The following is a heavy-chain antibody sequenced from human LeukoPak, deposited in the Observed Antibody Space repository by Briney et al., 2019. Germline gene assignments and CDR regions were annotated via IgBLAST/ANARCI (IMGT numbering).Heavy chain of an antibody. CDR2: ISAYNGNT. Sequence: ASVKVSCKASGGTFSSYAISWVRQAPGQGLEWMGWISAYNGNTNYAQKLQGRVTMTTDTSTSTAYMELRSLRSDDTAVYYCAREYYYDSSGYSYYYYGMDVWGQGTTVTVSS. CDR1: GGTFSSYA. D-gene: IGHD3-22*01. CDR3: AREYYYDSSGYSYYYYGMDV. V-gene: IGHV1-18*01. J-gene: IGHJ6*02.